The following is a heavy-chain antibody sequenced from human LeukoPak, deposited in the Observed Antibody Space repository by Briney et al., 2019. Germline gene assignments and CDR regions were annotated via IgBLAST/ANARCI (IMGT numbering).Heavy chain of an antibody. CDR2: ISGSDGST. D-gene: IGHD2-15*01. CDR1: GFTFSNYA. Sequence: GGSLRLSCTASGFTFSNYAMSWVRQAPGQGLEWVSTISGSDGSTYYADSVKGRFTISRDNSKNTLYLQMNSLRVEDTAIYYCAKGRGYCTGGSCYSDYWGQGTLVTVSS. V-gene: IGHV3-23*01. CDR3: AKGRGYCTGGSCYSDY. J-gene: IGHJ4*02.